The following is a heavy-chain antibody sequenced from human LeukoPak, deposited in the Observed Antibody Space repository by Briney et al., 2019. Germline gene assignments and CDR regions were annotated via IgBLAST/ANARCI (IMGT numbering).Heavy chain of an antibody. D-gene: IGHD3-3*01. CDR2: IYYSGST. CDR1: GGSISSSSYY. Sequence: SETLSLTCTVSGGSISSSSYYWGWIRQPPGKGLEWIGSIYYSGSTYYNPSLKSRVTISVDKSKNQFSLKLSSVTAADTAVYYCARGSGSITIFGVVIKDYYYYMDVWGKGTTVTVSS. V-gene: IGHV4-39*07. CDR3: ARGSGSITIFGVVIKDYYYYMDV. J-gene: IGHJ6*03.